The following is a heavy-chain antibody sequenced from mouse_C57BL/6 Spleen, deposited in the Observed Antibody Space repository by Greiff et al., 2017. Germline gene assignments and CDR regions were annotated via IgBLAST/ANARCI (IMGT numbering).Heavy chain of an antibody. D-gene: IGHD4-1*01. J-gene: IGHJ2*01. CDR3: ARWANWEVIDY. CDR2: IDPSDSET. V-gene: IGHV1-52*01. Sequence: QVQLQQPGAELVRPGSSVKLSCKASGYTFTSYWMHWVKQRPIQGLEWIGNIDPSDSETHYNQKFKDKATLTEDKSSSTAYMQLSSLTSEDSAVYYCARWANWEVIDYWGQGTTLTVSS. CDR1: GYTFTSYW.